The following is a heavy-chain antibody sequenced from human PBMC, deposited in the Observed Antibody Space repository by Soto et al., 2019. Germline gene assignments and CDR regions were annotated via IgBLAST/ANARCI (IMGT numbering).Heavy chain of an antibody. CDR1: GFTFSNYW. D-gene: IGHD6-13*01. CDR3: AKEDSSSWHYYYGMDV. J-gene: IGHJ6*02. Sequence: GGSLRLSCAASGFTFSNYWMSWVRQAPGKGLEWVANIKQDGSEKYYVDSVKGRFTISRDNAKNMLYLQMNSLRAEDTAVYYCAKEDSSSWHYYYGMDVWGQGTTVTVSS. V-gene: IGHV3-7*01. CDR2: IKQDGSEK.